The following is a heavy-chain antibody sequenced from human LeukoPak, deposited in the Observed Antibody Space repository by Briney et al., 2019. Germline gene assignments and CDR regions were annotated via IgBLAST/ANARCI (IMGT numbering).Heavy chain of an antibody. CDR2: IKSKTDGGTT. CDR3: TTALGSGSYSWFDP. D-gene: IGHD3-10*01. Sequence: KPGGSLRLSCAASGFTFSNAWMNWVRQAPGKGLEWVGRIKSKTDGGTTDYAAPVKGRFTIARDDSKNTLYLQMNSLKTEDTAVYYCTTALGSGSYSWFDPWGQGTLVTVSS. V-gene: IGHV3-15*07. J-gene: IGHJ5*02. CDR1: GFTFSNAW.